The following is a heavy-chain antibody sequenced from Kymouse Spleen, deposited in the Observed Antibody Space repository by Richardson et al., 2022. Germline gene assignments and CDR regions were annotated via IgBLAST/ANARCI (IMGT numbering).Heavy chain of an antibody. CDR2: ISWNSGSI. Sequence: EVQLVESGGGLVQPGRSLRLSCAASGFTFDDYAMHWVRQAPGKGLEWVSGISWNSGSIGYADSVKGRFTISRDNAKNSLYLQMNSLRAEDTALYYCAKATSGSYYYYYGMDVWGQGTTVTVSS. D-gene: IGHD1-26*01. J-gene: IGHJ6*02. CDR3: AKATSGSYYYYYGMDV. CDR1: GFTFDDYA. V-gene: IGHV3-9*01.